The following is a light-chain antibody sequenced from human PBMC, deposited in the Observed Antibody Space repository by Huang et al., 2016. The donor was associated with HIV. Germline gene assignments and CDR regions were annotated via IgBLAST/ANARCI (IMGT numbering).Light chain of an antibody. CDR1: QSINTY. CDR3: QQTYTGVT. J-gene: IGKJ1*01. Sequence: DIQMTQSPSSLSASVGDRVTIPCRASQSINTYLNWFQQKPGKAPKVLISAASTLQSGVPSRFSGGGSGTHFTLTITSLQPEDFATYYCQQTYTGVTFGQGIKVEIK. V-gene: IGKV1-39*01. CDR2: AAS.